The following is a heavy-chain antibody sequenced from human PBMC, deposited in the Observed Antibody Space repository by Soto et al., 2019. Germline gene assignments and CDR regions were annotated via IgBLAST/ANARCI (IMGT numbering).Heavy chain of an antibody. Sequence: QVQLVQSGAEVKKPGSSVKVSCKASGGTFSTYTITWVRQAPGQGLEWMGRIIPMIGIINYAQKFQGRVTIPADNITGTADTALTRLRSHDTAVYYCAGDLHSHYNDSHAYSHPRGEGTRVSVSS. J-gene: IGHJ5*02. CDR1: GGTFSTYT. V-gene: IGHV1-69*08. CDR3: AGDLHSHYNDSHAYSHP. CDR2: IIPMIGII. D-gene: IGHD3-22*01.